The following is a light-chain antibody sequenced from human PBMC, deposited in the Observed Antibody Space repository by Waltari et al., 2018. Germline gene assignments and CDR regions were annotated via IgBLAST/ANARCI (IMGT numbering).Light chain of an antibody. V-gene: IGKV3-15*01. CDR3: QQYNNWPSYT. CDR2: GAS. J-gene: IGKJ2*01. Sequence: EIVMTQSPATLSVSQGESATLPCRASQSVSSNLAWYQQKPGQAPRLLIYGASTRATGIPARFSGSGSGTEFTLTISSLQSEDFAVYYCQQYNNWPSYTFGQGTKLEIK. CDR1: QSVSSN.